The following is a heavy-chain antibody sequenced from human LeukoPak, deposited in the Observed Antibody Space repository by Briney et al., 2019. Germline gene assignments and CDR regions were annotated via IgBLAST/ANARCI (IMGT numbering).Heavy chain of an antibody. J-gene: IGHJ4*02. Sequence: SETLSLTCTVSGGSISSYYWSWIRQPPGKGLEWIGYIYYSGSTTYNPSLRSRVTISVDTSKNQFSLRLSSVTAAGTAVYYCAASARLILQESVYWGQGAQVTVSS. V-gene: IGHV4-59*08. CDR2: IYYSGST. D-gene: IGHD6-19*01. CDR1: GGSISSYY. CDR3: AASARLILQESVY.